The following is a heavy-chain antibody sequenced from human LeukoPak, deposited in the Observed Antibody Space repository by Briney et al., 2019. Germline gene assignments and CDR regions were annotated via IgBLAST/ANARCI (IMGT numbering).Heavy chain of an antibody. CDR2: ISAYNGNT. CDR3: VRDLGSRPLIIFFDY. V-gene: IGHV1-18*01. D-gene: IGHD2/OR15-2a*01. CDR1: GYTFTSFG. J-gene: IGHJ4*02. Sequence: ASVKVSCKASGYTFTSFGICWVRQAPGQGPEWMGWISAYNGNTNYAQKLQGRVTMTTDTSTSTAYMELGSLRSDDTAVYYCVRDLGSRPLIIFFDYWGQGTLVTVSS.